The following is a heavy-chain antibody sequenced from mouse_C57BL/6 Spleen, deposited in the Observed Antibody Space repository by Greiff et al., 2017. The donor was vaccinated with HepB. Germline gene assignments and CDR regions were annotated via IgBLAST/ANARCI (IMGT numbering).Heavy chain of an antibody. Sequence: QVQLQQSGAELVKPGASVKMSCKASGYTFTSYWITWVKQRPGQGLEWIGDIYPGSGSTNYNEKFKSKATLTVDTSSSTAYMQLSSLASEDSAVYYCARWSALRSCEVGGTGTTVTGSS. CDR1: GYTFTSYW. CDR3: ARWSALRSCEV. CDR2: IYPGSGST. J-gene: IGHJ1*03. D-gene: IGHD6-1*01. V-gene: IGHV1-55*01.